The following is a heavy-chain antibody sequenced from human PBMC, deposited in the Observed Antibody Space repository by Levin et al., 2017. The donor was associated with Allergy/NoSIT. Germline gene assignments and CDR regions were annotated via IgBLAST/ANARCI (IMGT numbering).Heavy chain of an antibody. CDR1: GGSISSSSYY. V-gene: IGHV4-39*01. D-gene: IGHD4-17*01. CDR2: IYYSGST. CDR3: AGLYGDYVPLHRYFDL. Sequence: SQTLSLTCTVSGGSISSSSYYWGWIRQPPGKGLEWIGSIYYSGSTYYNPSLKSRVTISVDTSKNQFSLKLSSVTAADTAVYYCAGLYGDYVPLHRYFDLWGRGTLVTVSS. J-gene: IGHJ2*01.